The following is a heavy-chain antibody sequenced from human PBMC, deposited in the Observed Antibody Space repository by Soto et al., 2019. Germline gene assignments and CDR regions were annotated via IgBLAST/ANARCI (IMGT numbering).Heavy chain of an antibody. J-gene: IGHJ6*02. D-gene: IGHD3-3*01. CDR2: IIPILATT. V-gene: IGHV1-69*01. Sequence: QVHLVQSGAEVKKPGSSVKVSCKASGGTFSRYAISSVRQAPGHGLEWMGGIIPILATTNYAQKFQGRVTITAEASTSTAYMEMSSLRSEDTAIYYCARGCAIFGVVIKGEGYYYGMAVWGQGTKVSGSS. CDR1: GGTFSRYA. CDR3: ARGCAIFGVVIKGEGYYYGMAV.